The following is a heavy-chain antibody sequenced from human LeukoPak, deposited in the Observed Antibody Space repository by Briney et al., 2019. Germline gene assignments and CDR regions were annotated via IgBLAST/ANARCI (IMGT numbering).Heavy chain of an antibody. Sequence: PGGSLRLSCAASGFTFSSYSMNWVRQAPGKGLEWVSSISSSSSYIYYADSVKGRFTISRDNAKNSLYLQMNSLRAEDAAVYYCAREKRSGVAAADRWGQGTLVTVSS. CDR3: AREKRSGVAAADR. CDR2: ISSSSSYI. CDR1: GFTFSSYS. J-gene: IGHJ5*02. V-gene: IGHV3-21*01. D-gene: IGHD6-13*01.